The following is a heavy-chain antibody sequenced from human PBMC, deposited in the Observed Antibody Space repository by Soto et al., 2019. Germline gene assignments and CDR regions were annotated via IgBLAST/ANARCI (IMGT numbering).Heavy chain of an antibody. CDR3: ARQNPSWYDPRRWFDP. CDR1: GGSISSSSYY. D-gene: IGHD2-15*01. V-gene: IGHV4-39*01. CDR2: IYYSGST. J-gene: IGHJ5*02. Sequence: QLQLQESGPGLVKPSETLSLTCTVSGGSISSSSYYWGWIRQPPGKGLEWIGSIYYSGSTYYNPSLKSRVTRSVDTSKTQFSLKLSSVPAADTAVYYCARQNPSWYDPRRWFDPWGQGTLVTVSS.